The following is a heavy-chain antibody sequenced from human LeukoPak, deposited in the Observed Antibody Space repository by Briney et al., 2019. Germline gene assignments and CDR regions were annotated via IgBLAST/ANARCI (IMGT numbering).Heavy chain of an antibody. CDR2: INHSGSS. CDR3: ARRRIATGPALYYYYYMDV. V-gene: IGHV4-34*01. J-gene: IGHJ6*03. CDR1: GGSFSGYY. Sequence: SETLSLTCAVYGGSFSGYYWSWIRQPPGKGLEWIGEINHSGSSNYNPSLKSRVTISVDTSKNQFSLKLSSVTAADTAVYYCARRRIATGPALYYYYYMDVWGKGTTVTVSS. D-gene: IGHD6-13*01.